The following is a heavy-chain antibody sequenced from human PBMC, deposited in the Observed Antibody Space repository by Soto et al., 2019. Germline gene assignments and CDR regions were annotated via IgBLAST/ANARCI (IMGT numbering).Heavy chain of an antibody. CDR2: IFPGDSDT. CDR3: ARPPSYGYEDS. CDR1: GYIFAHYW. D-gene: IGHD5-18*01. V-gene: IGHV5-51*01. J-gene: IGHJ4*02. Sequence: GESLKISCKGFGYIFAHYWIGWLRQMPGKGLEWIGIIFPGDSDTRYRPSFRGQVTISADTSTGTAYLQWSGLEASDTATYYCARPPSYGYEDSWGQGTLVTVSS.